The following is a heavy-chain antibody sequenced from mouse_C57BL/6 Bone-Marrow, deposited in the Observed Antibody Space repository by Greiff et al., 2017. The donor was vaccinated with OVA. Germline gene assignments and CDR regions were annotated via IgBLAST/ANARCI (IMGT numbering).Heavy chain of an antibody. D-gene: IGHD2-4*01. V-gene: IGHV5-6*01. CDR2: ISSGGSYT. J-gene: IGHJ3*01. CDR3: ARHEENYDYDVGSY. CDR1: GFTFSSYG. Sequence: VQLKESGGDLVKPGGSLKLSCAASGFTFSSYGMSWVRQTPDKRLEWVATISSGGSYTYYPDSVKGRFTISRDNAKNTPYLQMSSLKSEDTAMYYCARHEENYDYDVGSYWGQGTLVTVSA.